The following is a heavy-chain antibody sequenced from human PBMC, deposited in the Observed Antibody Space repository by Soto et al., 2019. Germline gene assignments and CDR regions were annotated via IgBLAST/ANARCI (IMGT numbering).Heavy chain of an antibody. CDR1: GFSLSGYG. CDR2: IWYDGTTK. D-gene: IGHD5-12*01. V-gene: IGHV3-33*01. Sequence: QVQLVESGGGVVQPGRSLRLSCEVSGFSLSGYGMHWVRQAPGKGLEWVAVIWYDGTTKNYADSVKGRFTISRDSSKNMVYLQMDSLKVEDTVVYYCARDVDRTSHLNWFDPWGQGVMVTVSS. J-gene: IGHJ5*02. CDR3: ARDVDRTSHLNWFDP.